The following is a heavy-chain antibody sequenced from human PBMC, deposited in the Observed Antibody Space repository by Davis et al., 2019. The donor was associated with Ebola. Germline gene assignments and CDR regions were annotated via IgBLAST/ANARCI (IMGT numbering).Heavy chain of an antibody. V-gene: IGHV1-18*01. CDR3: ARDLFRERFLEWLSYNWFDP. J-gene: IGHJ5*02. CDR2: ISAYNGNT. Sequence: ASVKVSCKASGGTFSSYAISWVRQAPGQGLEWMGWISAYNGNTNYAQKLQGRVTMTTDTSTSTAYMELRSLRSDDTAVYYCARDLFRERFLEWLSYNWFDPWGQGTLVTVSS. CDR1: GGTFSSYA. D-gene: IGHD3-3*01.